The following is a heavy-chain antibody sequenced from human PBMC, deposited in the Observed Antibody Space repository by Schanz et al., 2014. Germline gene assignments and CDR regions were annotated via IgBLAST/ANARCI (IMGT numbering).Heavy chain of an antibody. Sequence: QGQLVQSGAEVKKPGASVKVSCQASGYTLKDHAMHWVRQAPGQGLEWMGRIIPILDKTNYAQKFQGRVTMTADKSTSTVYMEVSGLRSEDTAVYYCAKVDRTRYYAMDVWGQGTTVTVSS. CDR1: GYTLKDHA. J-gene: IGHJ6*02. CDR2: IIPILDKT. CDR3: AKVDRTRYYAMDV. D-gene: IGHD3-9*01. V-gene: IGHV1-69*04.